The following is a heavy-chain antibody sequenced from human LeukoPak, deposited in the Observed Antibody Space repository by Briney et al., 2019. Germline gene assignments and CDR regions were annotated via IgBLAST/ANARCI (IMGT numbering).Heavy chain of an antibody. CDR3: ARGSGSYYYNWFDP. D-gene: IGHD1-26*01. CDR2: IWYDGSNK. CDR1: GFTFSSYG. V-gene: IGHV3-33*01. Sequence: GGSLRLSCAASGFTFSSYGMHWVRQAPGKGLEWVAVIWYDGSNKYYADSVKGRFTISRDNSKNTLYLQMNSLRAEDTAVYYCARGSGSYYYNWFDPWGQGTLVTVSS. J-gene: IGHJ5*02.